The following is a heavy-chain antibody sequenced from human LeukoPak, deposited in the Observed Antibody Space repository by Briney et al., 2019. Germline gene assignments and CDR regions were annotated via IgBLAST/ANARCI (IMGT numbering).Heavy chain of an antibody. D-gene: IGHD5-24*01. V-gene: IGHV4-59*01. CDR1: GGSISSYY. Sequence: PSETLSLXCTVSGGSISSYYWSWIRQPPGKGLEWIGYIYYSGSTNYNPSLKSRVTISVDTSKNQFSLKLSSVTAADTAVYYCAGRRDGYNYGDYFDYWGQGTLVTVSS. CDR3: AGRRDGYNYGDYFDY. J-gene: IGHJ4*02. CDR2: IYYSGST.